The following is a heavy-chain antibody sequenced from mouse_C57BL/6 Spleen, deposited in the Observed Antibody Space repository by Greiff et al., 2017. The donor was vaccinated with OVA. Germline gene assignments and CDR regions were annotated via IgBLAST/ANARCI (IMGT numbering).Heavy chain of an antibody. D-gene: IGHD3-1*01. CDR3: AREGTGEGFAY. V-gene: IGHV1-26*01. CDR1: GYTFTDYY. Sequence: EVQLQQSGPELVKPGASVKISCKASGYTFTDYYMNWVKQSHGKSLEWIGDINPNNGGTSYNQKFKGKATLTVDKSSSTAYMELRSLTSEDSAVYYCAREGTGEGFAYWGQGTLVTVSA. J-gene: IGHJ3*01. CDR2: INPNNGGT.